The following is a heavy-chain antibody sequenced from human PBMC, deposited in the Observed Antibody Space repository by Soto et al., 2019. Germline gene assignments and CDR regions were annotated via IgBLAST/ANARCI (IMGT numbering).Heavy chain of an antibody. J-gene: IGHJ4*02. D-gene: IGHD3-16*01. CDR1: GFTVSSRY. V-gene: IGHV3-66*01. CDR2: IYNDGSA. CDR3: ARDSYMDY. Sequence: TGGSLRLSCAASGFTVSSRYMSWVRQAPGKGLEWVSVIYNDGSAYYADSVKGRFTISRDDSKNTLHLQMNSLRVEDTAVYYCARDSYMDYWGQGALVTVSS.